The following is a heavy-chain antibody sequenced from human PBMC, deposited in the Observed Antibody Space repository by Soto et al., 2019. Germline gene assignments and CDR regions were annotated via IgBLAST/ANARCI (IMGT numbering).Heavy chain of an antibody. CDR3: AREASSDNVIDI. D-gene: IGHD1-20*01. V-gene: IGHV3-33*01. Sequence: GVSLRLSCAASGFIFSSHGMHWVRQAPGKGLEWVAVIWYDGSSKFYADSVKGRFTISRDNSKNTLYLQMNSLRAEDTAVYYFAREASSDNVIDICCQQTAVTVS. CDR2: IWYDGSSK. CDR1: GFIFSSHG. J-gene: IGHJ6*02.